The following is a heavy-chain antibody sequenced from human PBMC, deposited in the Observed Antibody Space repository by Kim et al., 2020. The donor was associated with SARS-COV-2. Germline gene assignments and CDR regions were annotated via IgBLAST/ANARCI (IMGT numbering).Heavy chain of an antibody. CDR3: GRSRIPTAGALY. CDR1: SVSFSAYS. Sequence: SETLSLTCAVYSVSFSAYSLNWIRQPPGKGPEWIGDIIHSGSTNYNPSLKSRLTISVDTTKNQFSLNLSTVTAADTAVSFCGRSRIPTAGALYWGQGTLVTVSS. D-gene: IGHD2-2*02. J-gene: IGHJ4*02. V-gene: IGHV4-34*12. CDR2: IIHSGST.